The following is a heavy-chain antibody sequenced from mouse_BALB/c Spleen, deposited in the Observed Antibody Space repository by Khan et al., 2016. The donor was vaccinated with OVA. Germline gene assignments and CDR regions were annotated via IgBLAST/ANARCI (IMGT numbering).Heavy chain of an antibody. Sequence: QVQLQQSGAELARPGASVKMSCKASGYTFTSHTMHWIKQRPGQGLEWIGYINPRSGYNQKLNDKATLIADISSSTAYMQLSSLTSEDSAVYYCARRTTEYALDYWGQGTSVTVSS. J-gene: IGHJ4*01. CDR2: INPRSG. CDR3: ARRTTEYALDY. D-gene: IGHD2-14*01. V-gene: IGHV1-4*01. CDR1: GYTFTSHT.